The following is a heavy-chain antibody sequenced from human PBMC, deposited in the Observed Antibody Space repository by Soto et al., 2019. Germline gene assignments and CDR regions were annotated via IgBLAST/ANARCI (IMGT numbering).Heavy chain of an antibody. CDR1: GFIFNNYA. CDR3: LRRAGSTVVWDYDL. J-gene: IGHJ2*01. Sequence: EVQLLESGGGLVQRGGSLRLSCAASGFIFNNYAMTWVRQAPGKGLEWVARVSGRGGSAYYADSVKGRLTISRDNSNNTLYLQMTNVRGEETAVYCCLRRAGSTVVWDYDLWGRGTLVSVFS. V-gene: IGHV3-23*01. D-gene: IGHD2-2*01. CDR2: VSGRGGSA.